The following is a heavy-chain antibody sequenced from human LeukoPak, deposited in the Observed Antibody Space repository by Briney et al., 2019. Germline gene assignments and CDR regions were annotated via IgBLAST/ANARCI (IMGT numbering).Heavy chain of an antibody. D-gene: IGHD4-23*01. CDR3: ARGASNGGHRDFSFDY. CDR2: INHSGST. CDR1: GGSFSGYY. V-gene: IGHV4-34*01. Sequence: SETLSLTCAVYGGSFSGYYWSWLRQPPGKGLEWIGEINHSGSTNYNPSLKSRVTISVDTSKNQFSLKLSSVTAADTAVYYCARGASNGGHRDFSFDYWGQGTLVTVSS. J-gene: IGHJ4*02.